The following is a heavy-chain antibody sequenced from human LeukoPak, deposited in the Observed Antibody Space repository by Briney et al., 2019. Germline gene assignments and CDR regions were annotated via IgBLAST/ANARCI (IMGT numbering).Heavy chain of an antibody. D-gene: IGHD6-6*01. J-gene: IGHJ4*02. V-gene: IGHV4-39*02. CDR3: ARDHPQYSRSPHY. CDR1: GGSISSSSYY. CDR2: IYYSGST. Sequence: SETLSLTCTVSGGSISSSSYYWGWIRQPPGKGLEWIGSIYYSGSTYYNPSLKSRVTISVDTSKNQFSLKLSSVTAADTAVYYCARDHPQYSRSPHYWGQGTLVTVSS.